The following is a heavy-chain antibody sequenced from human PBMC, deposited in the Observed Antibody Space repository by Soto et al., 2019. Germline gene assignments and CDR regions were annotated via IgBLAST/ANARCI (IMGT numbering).Heavy chain of an antibody. D-gene: IGHD2-15*01. CDR3: ARHYCSGGSCYDAFDI. J-gene: IGHJ3*02. CDR1: GYSFTSYW. CDR2: IYPGDSDT. V-gene: IGHV5-51*01. Sequence: PGESLKISCKGSGYSFTSYWIGWVRQMPGKGLEWMGIIYPGDSDTRYSPSFQGQVTISADKSISTAYLQWSSLKASDTAMYYCARHYCSGGSCYDAFDIWGQGTMVTVS.